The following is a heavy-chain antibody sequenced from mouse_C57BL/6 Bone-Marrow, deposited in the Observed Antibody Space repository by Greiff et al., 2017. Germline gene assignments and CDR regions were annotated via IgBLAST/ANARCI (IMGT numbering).Heavy chain of an antibody. CDR2: IDPENGDT. Sequence: EVQVVESGAELVRPGASVKLSCTASGFNIKDDYMHWVKQRPEQGLEWIGWIDPENGDTEYATKFQGKATITADTSSNPAYLQLSRLTSEDTAVYYCTTYGWYFEVWGTGTTVTVSA. J-gene: IGHJ1*03. V-gene: IGHV14-4*01. CDR1: GFNIKDDY. CDR3: TTYGWYFEV. D-gene: IGHD1-1*02.